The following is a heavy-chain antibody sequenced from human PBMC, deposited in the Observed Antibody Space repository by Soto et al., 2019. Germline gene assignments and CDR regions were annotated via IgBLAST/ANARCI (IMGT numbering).Heavy chain of an antibody. J-gene: IGHJ4*02. CDR1: GYTFTVYY. CDR3: ARAHCGGDCYSGVDY. CDR2: INPNSGGT. D-gene: IGHD2-21*02. Sequence: ASVKVSCKASGYTFTVYYMHWVRQAPGQGLEWMGWINPNSGGTNYAQKFQGWVTMTRDTSISTAYMELSRLRSDDTAVYYCARAHCGGDCYSGVDYWGQGTLVTVSS. V-gene: IGHV1-2*04.